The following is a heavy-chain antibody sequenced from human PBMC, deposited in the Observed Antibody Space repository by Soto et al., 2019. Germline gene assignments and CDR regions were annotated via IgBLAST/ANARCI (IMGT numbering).Heavy chain of an antibody. Sequence: SETLSLTCTVSGGSISSGDYYWSWIRQPPGKGLEWIGYIYYSGSSYYNPSLKSRVTISVDTSKNQFSLKLSSVTAADTAVYYCARVVFTMVRGVNYYYGMDVWGQGTTVTVSS. J-gene: IGHJ6*02. V-gene: IGHV4-30-4*01. CDR2: IYYSGSS. CDR3: ARVVFTMVRGVNYYYGMDV. CDR1: GGSISSGDYY. D-gene: IGHD3-10*01.